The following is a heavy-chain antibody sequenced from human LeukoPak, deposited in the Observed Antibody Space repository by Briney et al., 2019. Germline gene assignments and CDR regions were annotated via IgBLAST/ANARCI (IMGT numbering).Heavy chain of an antibody. CDR3: ARDITGGEDY. J-gene: IGHJ4*02. Sequence: GASVKVSCKASGYTFTRYSITWFRQAPGQGPEWMGWIGGYNGDTKYPQKFQDRVTVATDTSSTTVYMELRSLRSDDTAVYYCARDITGGEDYWGQGTLVTVSS. CDR1: GYTFTRYS. CDR2: IGGYNGDT. D-gene: IGHD1-20*01. V-gene: IGHV1-18*01.